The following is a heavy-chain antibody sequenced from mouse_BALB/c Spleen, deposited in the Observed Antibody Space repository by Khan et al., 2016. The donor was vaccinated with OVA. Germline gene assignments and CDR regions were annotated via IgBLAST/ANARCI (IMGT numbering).Heavy chain of an antibody. D-gene: IGHD2-10*01. CDR3: ARPPYFSYVMVY. CDR2: INTYTGEP. V-gene: IGHV9-3-1*01. J-gene: IGHJ4*01. CDR1: GYTFTHYG. Sequence: QIQLVQSGPELKKPGETVKISYKASGYTFTHYGMNWVKQAPGKGLKWMGWINTYTGEPTYADDFKGRFAFSLETSASTAYLQINNLKNEDTATYFCARPPYFSYVMVYWGQGTSVTISS.